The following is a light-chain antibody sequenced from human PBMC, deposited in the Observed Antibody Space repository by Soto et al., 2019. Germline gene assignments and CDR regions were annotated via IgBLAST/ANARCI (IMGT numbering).Light chain of an antibody. CDR2: EAS. Sequence: EIVLTQSPGTLSLSPGERATLSCRASRSVTTFLAWYQQRPGQAPRLLISEASNRAAGIPARFSGSGSGTDFTLTISSLEPEDFAVYYCLQDINYPWTFGQGTKVEIK. CDR3: LQDINYPWT. V-gene: IGKV3-11*01. CDR1: RSVTTF. J-gene: IGKJ1*01.